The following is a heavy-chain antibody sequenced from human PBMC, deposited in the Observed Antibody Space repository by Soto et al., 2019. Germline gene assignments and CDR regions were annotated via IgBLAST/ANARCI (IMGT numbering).Heavy chain of an antibody. CDR1: GFTFSSYA. V-gene: IGHV3-23*01. CDR2: ISGSGGST. D-gene: IGHD3-16*02. J-gene: IGHJ3*02. Sequence: PGGSLRLSCAASGFTFSSYAMSWVRQAPGKGLEWVSAISGSGGSTYYADSVKGRFTISRDNSKNTLYLQMNSLRAEDTAVYYCAKDVRLGELSSLGAFDIWGQGTMVTVSS. CDR3: AKDVRLGELSSLGAFDI.